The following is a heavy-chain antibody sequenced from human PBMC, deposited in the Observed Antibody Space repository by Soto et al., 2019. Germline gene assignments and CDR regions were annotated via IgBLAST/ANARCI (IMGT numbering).Heavy chain of an antibody. D-gene: IGHD6-13*01. V-gene: IGHV3-23*01. Sequence: GGSLRLSCAASGFTFSSYAMSWVRQAPGKGLEWVSAISGSGGSTYFADSVKGRFTISRDNSKSTLYLQMNSLRAEDTAVYYCAKDKGCSSSWPRFDYWGQGTLVTVSS. CDR3: AKDKGCSSSWPRFDY. CDR2: ISGSGGST. J-gene: IGHJ4*02. CDR1: GFTFSSYA.